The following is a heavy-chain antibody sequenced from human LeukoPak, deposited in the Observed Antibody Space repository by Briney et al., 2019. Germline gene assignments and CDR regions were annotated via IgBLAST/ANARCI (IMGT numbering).Heavy chain of an antibody. Sequence: KAGGSLRLSCAASGFTFSSYSMNWVRQAPGKGLEWVSSISSTGSYIYYADSVKGRFTISRDNAKNSLYLQMSSLRAEDSAVYYCARKVDDFWSGYPYYYYYMDVGGKGTTVTVS. CDR2: ISSTGSYI. D-gene: IGHD3-3*01. CDR3: ARKVDDFWSGYPYYYYYMDV. J-gene: IGHJ6*03. V-gene: IGHV3-21*01. CDR1: GFTFSSYS.